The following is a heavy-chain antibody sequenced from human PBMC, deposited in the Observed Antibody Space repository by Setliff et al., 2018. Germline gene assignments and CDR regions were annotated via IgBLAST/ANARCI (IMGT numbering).Heavy chain of an antibody. CDR1: GFSLSDGRVG. J-gene: IGHJ6*02. CDR3: ARIGTSSVLYGMDV. CDR2: IFSMDQK. Sequence: SGPTLVNPTEALTLTCTISGFSLSDGRVGVTWIRQPPGKALEWLATIFSMDQKSYSTSLESRLLISKDTSATQVVLMMTNMNPADTGTYYCARIGTSSVLYGMDVWGQGTTVTVSS. D-gene: IGHD3-22*01. V-gene: IGHV2-26*03.